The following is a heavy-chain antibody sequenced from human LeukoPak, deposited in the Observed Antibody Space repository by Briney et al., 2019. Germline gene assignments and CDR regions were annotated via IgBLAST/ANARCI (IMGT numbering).Heavy chain of an antibody. CDR3: ARGYVWGSYRSRVVDY. D-gene: IGHD3-16*02. CDR2: ISAYNGNT. Sequence: ASVKVSCKASGYTFTSYGISWVRQAPGQGLEWMGWISAYNGNTNYAQKLQGRVTMTTDTSTSTAYMELRSLRSDDTAVYYCARGYVWGSYRSRVVDYWGQGTLVTVSS. CDR1: GYTFTSYG. J-gene: IGHJ4*02. V-gene: IGHV1-18*01.